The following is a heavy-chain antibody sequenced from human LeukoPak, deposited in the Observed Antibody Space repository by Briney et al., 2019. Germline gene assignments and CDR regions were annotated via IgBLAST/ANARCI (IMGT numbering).Heavy chain of an antibody. V-gene: IGHV4-34*01. D-gene: IGHD1-26*01. J-gene: IGHJ4*02. Sequence: PSETLSLTCAVSGGSFSDDYWNWIRQPPGKGLEWLGEINHSGSHEFNPSLKSRLTMSVDTSKNQFSLHLTSVTAADTAIYYCAKSGGYGLIDYWGQGTLVTVSS. CDR3: AKSGGYGLIDY. CDR1: GGSFSDDY. CDR2: INHSGSH.